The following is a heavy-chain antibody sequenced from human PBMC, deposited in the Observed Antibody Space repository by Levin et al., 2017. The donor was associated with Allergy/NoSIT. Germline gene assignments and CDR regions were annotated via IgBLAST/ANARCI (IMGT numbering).Heavy chain of an antibody. CDR3: AREVAAAGNYYYYGMDV. D-gene: IGHD6-13*01. J-gene: IGHJ6*02. CDR2: ISSSGSTI. V-gene: IGHV3-11*01. CDR1: GFTFSDYY. Sequence: PGGSLRLSCAASGFTFSDYYMSWIRQAPGKGLEWVSYISSSGSTIYYADSVKGRFTISRDNAKNSLYLQMNSLRAEDTAVYYCAREVAAAGNYYYYGMDVWGQGTTVTVSS.